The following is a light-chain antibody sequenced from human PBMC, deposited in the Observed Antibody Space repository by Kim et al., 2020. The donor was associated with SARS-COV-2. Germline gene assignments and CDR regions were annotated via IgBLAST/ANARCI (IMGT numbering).Light chain of an antibody. CDR3: QQSYSTPYT. CDR1: QSISSY. Sequence: DIQMTQSPSSLSASVGDRVTITCRASQSISSYLNWFQHKPHKAPKLLIYAASSLQTGVPSRFSGSGSGTDFTLAISSLQPEDFATYYCQQSYSTPYTFGQGTKLEI. CDR2: AAS. J-gene: IGKJ2*01. V-gene: IGKV1-39*01.